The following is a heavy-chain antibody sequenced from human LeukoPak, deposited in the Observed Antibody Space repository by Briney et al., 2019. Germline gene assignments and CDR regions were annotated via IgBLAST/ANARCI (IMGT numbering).Heavy chain of an antibody. V-gene: IGHV3-23*01. CDR1: RFTFSTYA. D-gene: IGHD3-22*01. J-gene: IGHJ4*02. CDR3: AKTYYYDTSGYYSFPN. CDR2: ISSSGGNT. Sequence: GGSLRLSCAASRFTFSTYAMTWVRQAPGKGLEWVSSISSSGGNTYYADSMKGRFTIPRDNSKNTLYLQLNSLRVEDTAVYYCAKTYYYDTSGYYSFPNWGQGTQVTVSS.